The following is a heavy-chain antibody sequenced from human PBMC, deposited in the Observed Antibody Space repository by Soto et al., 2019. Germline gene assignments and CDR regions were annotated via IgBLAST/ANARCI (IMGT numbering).Heavy chain of an antibody. V-gene: IGHV3-21*01. CDR2: ISSNSAYI. D-gene: IGHD6-13*01. CDR1: GFTFRSFT. CDR3: TRDASRDSSARGWFDP. J-gene: IGHJ5*02. Sequence: KPGGSLRLSCAASGFTFRSFTMNRVRQAPGKGLEWVSTISSNSAYIYYTDALRGRFTISRDNAKNSLHLQMNSLRAEDTAVYYCTRDASRDSSARGWFDPWGPGTLVTVSS.